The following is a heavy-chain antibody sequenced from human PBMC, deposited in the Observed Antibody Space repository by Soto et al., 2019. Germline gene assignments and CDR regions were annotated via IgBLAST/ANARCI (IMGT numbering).Heavy chain of an antibody. Sequence: QVQLVQSGAEVKKPGSSVKVSCKASGGTFSSLAXXWVRQAPGQGLEWMGGLVPVFGTANYAQKFQDRVTITADKSTSTSYMELSSLRSEDTAVYYCARSPGVFDYWGQGTLVTVSS. CDR3: ARSPGVFDY. D-gene: IGHD3-10*01. V-gene: IGHV1-69*06. CDR1: GGTFSSLA. J-gene: IGHJ4*02. CDR2: LVPVFGTA.